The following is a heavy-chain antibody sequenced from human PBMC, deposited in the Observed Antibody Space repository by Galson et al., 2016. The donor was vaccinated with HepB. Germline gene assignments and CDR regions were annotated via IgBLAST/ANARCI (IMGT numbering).Heavy chain of an antibody. V-gene: IGHV4-39*01. J-gene: IGHJ6*02. CDR1: GGSTRSTSYS. CDR3: PRLDYDYDILTGYNYYGMDV. Sequence: SETLSLTCSVSGGSTRSTSYSWGWIRQPPGKGLEWIGSIYYRGSTYYNPSLKSRVTISVDTSKNQLSLKMTSVTAADTAVYYCPRLDYDYDILTGYNYYGMDVWGQGTTVTVSS. D-gene: IGHD3-9*01. CDR2: IYYRGST.